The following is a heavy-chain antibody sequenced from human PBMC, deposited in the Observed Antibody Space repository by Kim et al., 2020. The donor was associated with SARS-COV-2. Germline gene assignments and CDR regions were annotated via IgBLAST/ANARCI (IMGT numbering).Heavy chain of an antibody. J-gene: IGHJ3*02. CDR3: ARDTGAEGEAFDI. CDR1: GGSISSYY. CDR2: IYYSGST. D-gene: IGHD3-10*01. V-gene: IGHV4-59*01. Sequence: SETLSLTCTVSGGSISSYYWSWIRQPPGKGLEWIGYIYYSGSTNYNPSLKSRVTISVDTSKNQFSLKLSSVTAADTAVYYCARDTGAEGEAFDIWDQGTMVTVSS.